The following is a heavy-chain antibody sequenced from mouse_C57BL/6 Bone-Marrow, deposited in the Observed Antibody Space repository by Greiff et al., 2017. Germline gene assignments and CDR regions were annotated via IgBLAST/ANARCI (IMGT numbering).Heavy chain of an antibody. CDR3: VIWVCAMDY. V-gene: IGHV10-1*01. Sequence: EVMLVESGGGLVQPKGSLKLSCAASGFSFNTYAMNWVRQAPGKGLEWVARIRSKSNNYATYYADSVKDRFTISRDDSESMLYLQMNNLKTEDTAMYYCVIWVCAMDYWGQGTSVTVSS. D-gene: IGHD2-10*02. CDR2: IRSKSNNYAT. J-gene: IGHJ4*01. CDR1: GFSFNTYA.